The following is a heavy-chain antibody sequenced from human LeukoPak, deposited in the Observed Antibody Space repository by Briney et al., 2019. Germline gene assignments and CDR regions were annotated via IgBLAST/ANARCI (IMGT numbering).Heavy chain of an antibody. Sequence: SETLSLTCTVSGGSIGSYYWSWIRQPPGKGLEWIGYIYYSGSTNYNPSLKSRVTISVDTSKNQFSLKLSSVTAADTAVYYCARHAETLEGYGGNSGIDYWGQGTLVTVSS. CDR1: GGSIGSYY. D-gene: IGHD4-23*01. CDR3: ARHAETLEGYGGNSGIDY. V-gene: IGHV4-59*08. CDR2: IYYSGST. J-gene: IGHJ4*02.